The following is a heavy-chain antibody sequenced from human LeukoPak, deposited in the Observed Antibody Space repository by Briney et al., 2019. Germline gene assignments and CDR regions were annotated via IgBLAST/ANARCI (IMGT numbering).Heavy chain of an antibody. CDR3: VSFYETY. Sequence: GGSLRLSCAASGFTFSGFSMSWVRQSPTKGLEWVANIKQDGSERYYVDSVKGRFTISKDNAKNTVYLQMNSLRAEDTAVYYCVSFYETYWGRGTLVTVSS. D-gene: IGHD2/OR15-2a*01. CDR2: IKQDGSER. CDR1: GFTFSGFS. J-gene: IGHJ4*02. V-gene: IGHV3-7*01.